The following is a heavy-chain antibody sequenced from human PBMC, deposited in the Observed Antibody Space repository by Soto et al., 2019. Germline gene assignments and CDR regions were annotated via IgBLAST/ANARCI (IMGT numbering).Heavy chain of an antibody. CDR3: ALTYYYGSGSYNEWFDP. V-gene: IGHV1-69*13. CDR2: IIPIFGTA. CDR1: GGTFSSYA. D-gene: IGHD3-10*01. Sequence: SVNVSCKASGGTFSSYAISWVRQAPGQGLEWMGGIIPIFGTANYAQKFQGRVTITADESTSTAYMELSSLRSEDTAVYYCALTYYYGSGSYNEWFDPWGQGTLVTVSS. J-gene: IGHJ5*02.